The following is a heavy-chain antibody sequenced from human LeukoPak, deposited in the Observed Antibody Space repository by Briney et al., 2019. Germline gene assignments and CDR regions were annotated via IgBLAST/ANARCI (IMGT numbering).Heavy chain of an antibody. Sequence: ASVKVSYKASGYTFTSYAMNWVRQAPGQGLEWMGWINTNTGNPTYAQGFTGRFVFSLDTSVSTAYLQISSLKAEDTAVYYCARQGPGDCSSTRCYGVDSWGQGTLVTVSS. CDR1: GYTFTSYA. D-gene: IGHD2-2*01. J-gene: IGHJ4*02. CDR3: ARQGPGDCSSTRCYGVDS. V-gene: IGHV7-4-1*02. CDR2: INTNTGNP.